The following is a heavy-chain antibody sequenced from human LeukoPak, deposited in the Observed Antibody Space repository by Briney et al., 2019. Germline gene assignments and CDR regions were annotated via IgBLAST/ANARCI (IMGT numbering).Heavy chain of an antibody. J-gene: IGHJ5*02. CDR2: INPNSGGT. CDR1: GYTFTGDY. D-gene: IGHD2-2*01. CDR3: ARVVPAAYNWFDP. V-gene: IGHV1-2*02. Sequence: ASVKVSCKASGYTFTGDYMHWVRQAPGQGLEWVGWINPNSGGTNYAQKFQGRVTMTRDTSISTAYMELSRLRSDDTAVYYCARVVPAAYNWFDPWGQGTLVTVSS.